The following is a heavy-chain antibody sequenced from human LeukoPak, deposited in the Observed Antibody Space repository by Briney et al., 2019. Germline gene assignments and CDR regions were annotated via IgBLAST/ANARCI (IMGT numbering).Heavy chain of an antibody. CDR3: ARGREGASGALDY. V-gene: IGHV1-2*04. J-gene: IGHJ4*02. D-gene: IGHD3-10*01. Sequence: ASVKVSCKASGYTFTDYYMHWVRQAPGQGLEWMGWINPNSGGTNYAQKFQGWVTMTRDTSISTAYMELSRLRSDDTAVYYCARGREGASGALDYWGQGTLVTVSS. CDR1: GYTFTDYY. CDR2: INPNSGGT.